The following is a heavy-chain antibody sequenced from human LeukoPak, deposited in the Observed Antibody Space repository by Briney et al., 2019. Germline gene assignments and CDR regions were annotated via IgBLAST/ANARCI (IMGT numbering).Heavy chain of an antibody. J-gene: IGHJ6*02. CDR1: GFTFRSYG. D-gene: IGHD6-19*01. Sequence: GGSLRLSRAACGFTFRSYGMNWVRQARGRGREWVSGIGGSGGRTYYAESVWGRFTISRDNSKNTVDLQMNSLRAEDTAIYYCAKGRIAVAHYYGMDVWGQGTTVTVSS. CDR2: IGGSGGRT. CDR3: AKGRIAVAHYYGMDV. V-gene: IGHV3-23*01.